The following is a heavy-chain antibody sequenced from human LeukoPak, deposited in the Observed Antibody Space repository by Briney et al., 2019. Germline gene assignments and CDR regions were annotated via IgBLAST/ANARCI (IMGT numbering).Heavy chain of an antibody. Sequence: PGGSLRLSCPASGFTFSSYSMNWVRQAPGKGLEWVSYISSSSSPIYYADSVKGRFTISRDNAKNSLYLQMNSLRAEDTAVYYCARDRTIFGVVTQKGDYWGQGTLVTVSS. D-gene: IGHD3-3*01. CDR3: ARDRTIFGVVTQKGDY. J-gene: IGHJ4*02. V-gene: IGHV3-48*04. CDR1: GFTFSSYS. CDR2: ISSSSSPI.